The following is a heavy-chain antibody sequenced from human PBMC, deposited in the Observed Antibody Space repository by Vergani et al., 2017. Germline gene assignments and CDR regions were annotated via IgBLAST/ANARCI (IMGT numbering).Heavy chain of an antibody. CDR1: GDSISSDY. Sequence: QVQLQESGPGLVKPSETLSLTCTVSGDSISSDYWSWIRQPPGKGLEWIGYIYYSGSTTYNPSLMSRVIISLDTSKKQFSLKLSSVTAADTAIYYCARASHCINCYSEGPNGPGYYYMDVWGKGTTVTVSS. CDR2: IYYSGST. V-gene: IGHV4-59*01. J-gene: IGHJ6*03. CDR3: ARASHCINCYSEGPNGPGYYYMDV. D-gene: IGHD2-21*01.